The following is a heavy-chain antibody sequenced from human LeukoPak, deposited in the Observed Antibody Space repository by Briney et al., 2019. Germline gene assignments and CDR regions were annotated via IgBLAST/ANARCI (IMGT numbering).Heavy chain of an antibody. V-gene: IGHV4-34*01. CDR3: ARLVYSSGRNY. J-gene: IGHJ4*02. Sequence: SETLSLTCAVYGGSFSGYYWSWICQPPGKGLEWIGEINHSGSTNYNPSLKSRVTISVDTSKNQFSLKLSSVTAADTAVYYCARLVYSSGRNYWGQGTLVTVSS. CDR1: GGSFSGYY. D-gene: IGHD6-19*01. CDR2: INHSGST.